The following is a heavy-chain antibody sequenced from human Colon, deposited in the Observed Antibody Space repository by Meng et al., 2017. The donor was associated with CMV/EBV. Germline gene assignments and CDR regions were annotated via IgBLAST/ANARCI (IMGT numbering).Heavy chain of an antibody. J-gene: IGHJ4*02. CDR3: ARDSGYSSGWYED. CDR2: LYSGGRT. CDR1: GFTVSNNY. D-gene: IGHD6-19*01. Sequence: GESLKISCAASGFTVSNNYMNWVRQAPGKGLEWVSSLYSGGRTYYADSVKGRLIISRDNSKNTVYLQLNSLRVEDTAVYYCARDSGYSSGWYEDWGQGTLVTVSS. V-gene: IGHV3-66*02.